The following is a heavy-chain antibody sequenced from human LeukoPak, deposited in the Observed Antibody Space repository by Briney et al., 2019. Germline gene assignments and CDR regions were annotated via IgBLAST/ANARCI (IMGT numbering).Heavy chain of an antibody. CDR3: ARGKYPDNDDYMDV. Sequence: PSETLSLTCTVSGGSISSYYWSWIRQPAGKGLEWIGRIYTSGSTNYNPSLKSRVTMSVDTSKNQFSLKLSSVTAADTALYYCARGKYPDNDDYMDVWGKGTTVIVSS. D-gene: IGHD1-1*01. CDR2: IYTSGST. V-gene: IGHV4-4*07. J-gene: IGHJ6*03. CDR1: GGSISSYY.